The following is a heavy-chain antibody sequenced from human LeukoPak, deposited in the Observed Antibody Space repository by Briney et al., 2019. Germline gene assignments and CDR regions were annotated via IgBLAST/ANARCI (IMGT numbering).Heavy chain of an antibody. V-gene: IGHV3-23*01. CDR2: ISGSGGST. D-gene: IGHD3-3*01. Sequence: GGSLRLSCAASGFTFSSYAMSWVRQAPGKGLEWVSAISGSGGSTYYADSVKGRFTISRDNSKNTLYLQMNSLRAEDTAVYYCAKAPQYYDFWSGLRGAFGNLGPGTM. J-gene: IGHJ3*02. CDR3: AKAPQYYDFWSGLRGAFGN. CDR1: GFTFSSYA.